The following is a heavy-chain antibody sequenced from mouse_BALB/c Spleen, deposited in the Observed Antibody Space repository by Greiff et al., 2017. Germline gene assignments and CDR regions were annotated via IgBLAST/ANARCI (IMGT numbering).Heavy chain of an antibody. CDR3: ARERGYYYYGSSYAMDY. CDR1: GFSLTGYG. V-gene: IGHV2-6-7*01. J-gene: IGHJ4*01. Sequence: VKLVESGPGLVAPSQSLSITCTVSGFSLTGYGVNWVRQPPGKGLEWLGMIWGDGSTDYNSALKSRLSISKDNSKSQVFLKMNSLQTDDTARYYCARERGYYYYGSSYAMDYWGQGTSVTVSS. CDR2: IWGDGST. D-gene: IGHD1-1*01.